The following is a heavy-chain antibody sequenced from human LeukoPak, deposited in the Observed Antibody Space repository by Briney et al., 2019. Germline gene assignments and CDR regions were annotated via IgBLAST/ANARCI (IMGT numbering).Heavy chain of an antibody. J-gene: IGHJ6*02. CDR2: ISSNGGST. D-gene: IGHD6-13*01. Sequence: GGSLRLSCAASGFTVSSNHMSWVRQAPGKGLEYVSAISSNGGSTYYANSVKGRFTISRDNSKNTLYLQMGSLRAEDMAVYYCARDRSSSSWEKYYYYGMDVWGQGTTVTVSS. V-gene: IGHV3-64*01. CDR3: ARDRSSSSWEKYYYYGMDV. CDR1: GFTVSSNH.